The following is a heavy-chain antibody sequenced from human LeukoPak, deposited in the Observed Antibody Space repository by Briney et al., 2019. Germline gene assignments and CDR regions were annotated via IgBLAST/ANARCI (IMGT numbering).Heavy chain of an antibody. CDR2: VYTSGST. Sequence: SQTLSLTCTVSGGSISSGGYYWSWIRQPAGKGREWIGRVYTSGSTNYNPSLKSRVTMSVDTSKNQFSLKLSSVTAADTAVYYCAREFIAVAGTYYYYYMDVWGKGTTVTVSS. D-gene: IGHD6-19*01. V-gene: IGHV4-61*02. CDR3: AREFIAVAGTYYYYYMDV. CDR1: GGSISSGGYY. J-gene: IGHJ6*03.